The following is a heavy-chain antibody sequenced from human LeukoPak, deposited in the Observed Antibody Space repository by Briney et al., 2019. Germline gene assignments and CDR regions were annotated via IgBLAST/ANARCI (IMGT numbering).Heavy chain of an antibody. CDR1: GFTFSSYA. Sequence: PGGSLRLSCAASGFTFSSYAMSWGREAPGKGLEWVSAISGSGGSTYYADSVKGRFPISRDNPKTTLYLQMNSLRAEDTAVYYCAKRLAYSSSWYYFDYWGQGTLVTVSS. D-gene: IGHD6-13*01. V-gene: IGHV3-23*01. CDR3: AKRLAYSSSWYYFDY. CDR2: ISGSGGST. J-gene: IGHJ4*02.